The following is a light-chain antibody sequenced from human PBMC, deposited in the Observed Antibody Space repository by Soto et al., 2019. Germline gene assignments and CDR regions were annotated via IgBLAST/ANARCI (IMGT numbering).Light chain of an antibody. CDR1: QSVSSAY. Sequence: EIVLTQSPGTLSLSPGERATLSCRASQSVSSAYVAWYQQKPGQAPRLLIYGTSNRPTGIPDRFSGSGSGTDFTLTISRLEPEDFAVYYCQQYGSSPPDTFGQGTKLEIK. V-gene: IGKV3-20*01. CDR2: GTS. CDR3: QQYGSSPPDT. J-gene: IGKJ2*01.